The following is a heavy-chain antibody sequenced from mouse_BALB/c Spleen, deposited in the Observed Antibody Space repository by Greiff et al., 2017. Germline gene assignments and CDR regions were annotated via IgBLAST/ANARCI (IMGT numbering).Heavy chain of an antibody. CDR2: ISSGGST. V-gene: IGHV5-6-5*01. CDR1: GFTFSSYA. CDR3: ARGRYYGSSYYFDY. J-gene: IGHJ2*01. Sequence: GKLVESGGGLVKPGGSLKLSCAASGFTFSSYAMSWVRQTPEKRLEWVASISSGGSTYYPDSVKGRFTISRDNARNILYLQMSSLRSEDTAMYYCARGRYYGSSYYFDYWGQGTTLTVSS. D-gene: IGHD1-1*01.